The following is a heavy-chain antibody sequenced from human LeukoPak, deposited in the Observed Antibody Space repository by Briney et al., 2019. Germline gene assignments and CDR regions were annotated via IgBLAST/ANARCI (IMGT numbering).Heavy chain of an antibody. CDR2: IYFSGNT. J-gene: IGHJ6*03. CDR1: GGSIRSNSYY. CDR3: ATGSSRYYYYMDV. D-gene: IGHD3-10*01. Sequence: PSETLSLTCTVSGGSIRSNSYYWGWIRQPPGKGLEWIGSIYFSGNTYYNPSLKSRVTISVDTSKNQFSLKLSSVTAAGTAVYYCATGSSRYYYYMDVWGKGTTVTVSS. V-gene: IGHV4-39*01.